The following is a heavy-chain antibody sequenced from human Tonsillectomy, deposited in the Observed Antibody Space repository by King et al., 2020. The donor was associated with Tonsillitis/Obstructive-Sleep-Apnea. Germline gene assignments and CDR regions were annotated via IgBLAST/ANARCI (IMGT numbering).Heavy chain of an antibody. CDR2: IYYSGST. V-gene: IGHV4-31*03. CDR1: GGSISSGGYY. J-gene: IGHJ4*02. Sequence: VQLQESGPGLVKPSQTLSLTCTVSGGSISSGGYYWSWIRQHPGKGLEWTGYIYYSGSTYYNPSLKSRVTISVDTSKNQFYLKMSSVTTADTAVYYCASVVAATLALDYWGQGTLVTVSS. CDR3: ASVVAATLALDY. D-gene: IGHD2-15*01.